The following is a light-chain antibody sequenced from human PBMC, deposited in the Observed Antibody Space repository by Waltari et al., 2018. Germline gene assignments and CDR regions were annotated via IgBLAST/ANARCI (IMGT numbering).Light chain of an antibody. J-gene: IGKJ4*01. CDR3: QQYHDYPFT. V-gene: IGKV1-5*03. Sequence: DIQMTQSPSTPSPSVGHRATITCRASQSISSWLAWYQQKPGKAPKLLISKASTLQSGVPSTFSGSGSGTEFTLTISSLQPDDFATYYCQQYHDYPFTFGGGTEVEI. CDR2: KAS. CDR1: QSISSW.